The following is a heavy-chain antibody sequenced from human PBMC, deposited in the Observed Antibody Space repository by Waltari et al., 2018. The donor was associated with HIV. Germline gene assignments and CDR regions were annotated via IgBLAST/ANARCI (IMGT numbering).Heavy chain of an antibody. V-gene: IGHV3-43D*04. CDR2: GSWDGSTT. D-gene: IGHD3-22*01. CDR3: TTARGPMMTDAFHI. Sequence: EVQLVESGGAVVQPGGSLRLSCAAYRFSFDDYAMHRVRQAPGSGLDWVAVGSWDGSTTVYSGSGKGRFTISRYNSKDSLHMKMNSLRADDTALYYCTTARGPMMTDAFHIWGQGTMVTVSS. CDR1: RFSFDDYA. J-gene: IGHJ3*02.